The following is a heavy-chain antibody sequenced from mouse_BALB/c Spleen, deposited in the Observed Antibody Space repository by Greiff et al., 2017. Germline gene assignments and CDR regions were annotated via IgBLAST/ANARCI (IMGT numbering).Heavy chain of an antibody. Sequence: QVQLQQSGAELMKPGASVKISCKATGYTFSSYWIEWVKQRPGHGLEWIGEILPGSGSTNYNEKFKGKATFTADTSSNTAYMQLSSLTSEDSAVYYCARLDYRYDLDYWGQGTTLTVSS. CDR3: ARLDYRYDLDY. CDR2: ILPGSGST. J-gene: IGHJ2*01. CDR1: GYTFSSYW. V-gene: IGHV1-9*01. D-gene: IGHD2-14*01.